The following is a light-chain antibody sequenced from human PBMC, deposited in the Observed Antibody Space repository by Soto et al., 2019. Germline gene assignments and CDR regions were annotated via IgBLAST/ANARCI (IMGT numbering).Light chain of an antibody. Sequence: DIQMPQSPSTLSASVGDRVTITCRASQSLSGWLAWYQQKPGKAPNLLIYDTSTLKSGVPSRFSGSGSGTDFTLTISSLQTEDFATYYCQQYNSYSRTFGQGTKVEV. J-gene: IGKJ1*01. CDR1: QSLSGW. CDR3: QQYNSYSRT. V-gene: IGKV1-5*01. CDR2: DTS.